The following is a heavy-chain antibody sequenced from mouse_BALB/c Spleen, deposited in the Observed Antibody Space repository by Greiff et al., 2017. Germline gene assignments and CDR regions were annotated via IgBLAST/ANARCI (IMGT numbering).Heavy chain of an antibody. V-gene: IGHV5-17*02. CDR1: GFTFSSFG. CDR3: AREYGYGYAVDY. J-gene: IGHJ4*01. Sequence: EVQVVESGGGLVQPGGSRKLSCAASGFTFSSFGMHWVRQAPEKGLEWFAYISSGSSNIYYADTVTGRFTIAGDNPKNTLFLQMTSLRSEATAMYYCAREYGYGYAVDYWGQGTSVTVSS. D-gene: IGHD1-2*01. CDR2: ISSGSSNI.